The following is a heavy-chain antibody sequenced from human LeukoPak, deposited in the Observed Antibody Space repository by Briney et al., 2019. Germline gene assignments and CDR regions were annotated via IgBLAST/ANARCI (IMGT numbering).Heavy chain of an antibody. J-gene: IGHJ6*03. D-gene: IGHD6-25*01. CDR1: GGSISSYY. Sequence: SGTLSLTCTVSGGSISSYYWSWIRQPPGKGLEWIGYIYYSGSTYYNPSLKSRVTISVDTSKNQFSLKLSSVTAADTAVYYCARYPASYYYYYMDVWGKGTTVTVSS. CDR3: ARYPASYYYYYMDV. V-gene: IGHV4-59*01. CDR2: IYYSGST.